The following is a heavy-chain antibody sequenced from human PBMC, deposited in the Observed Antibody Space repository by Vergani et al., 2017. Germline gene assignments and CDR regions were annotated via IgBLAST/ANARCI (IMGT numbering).Heavy chain of an antibody. Sequence: EVQLVESGGGLVKPGGSLRVSCAASGFTFSIYTMNWVRQAPGKGLEWVSSISSSSSYIYYADSVKRRFTISRDNAKNSLYLQMNSLRAEDTAVYYCARDPSSSGWYDYWGQGTLVTVSS. CDR1: GFTFSIYT. CDR3: ARDPSSSGWYDY. V-gene: IGHV3-21*01. J-gene: IGHJ4*02. CDR2: ISSSSSYI. D-gene: IGHD6-19*01.